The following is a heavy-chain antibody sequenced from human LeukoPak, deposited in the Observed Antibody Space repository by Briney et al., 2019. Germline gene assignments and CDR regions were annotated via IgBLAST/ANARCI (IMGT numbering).Heavy chain of an antibody. J-gene: IGHJ6*03. V-gene: IGHV3-11*04. CDR3: AREVGATHYYYYYYMDV. Sequence: GGALRLSCAASGFTFSDYYMSWIRQAPGKGLEWDSYISSIGSTIYYADSVKGRFTISRDNAKNSLYLQMNSLRAEDTAVYYCAREVGATHYYYYYYMDVWGKGTTVTVSS. CDR1: GFTFSDYY. D-gene: IGHD1-26*01. CDR2: ISSIGSTI.